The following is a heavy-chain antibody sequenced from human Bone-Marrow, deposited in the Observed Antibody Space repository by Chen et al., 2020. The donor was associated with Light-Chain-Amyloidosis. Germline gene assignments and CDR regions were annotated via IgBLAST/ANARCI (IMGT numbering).Heavy chain of an antibody. V-gene: IGHV5-51*01. CDR2: IYPDDSDA. CDR3: ARRGDGYNFDY. Sequence: EVQLAQPGPEVKKPGESLKISCKGTGYTFPNYWIGWVRQMPGKGLEWMGVIYPDDSDARYSPSFEGQVTISADKSITTAYLQWRSLKASDTAMYYCARRGDGYNFDYWGQGTLVTVSS. CDR1: GYTFPNYW. D-gene: IGHD5-12*01. J-gene: IGHJ4*02.